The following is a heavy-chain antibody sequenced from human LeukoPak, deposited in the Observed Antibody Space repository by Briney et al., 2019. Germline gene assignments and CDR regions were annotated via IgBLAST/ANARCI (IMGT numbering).Heavy chain of an antibody. CDR3: ARDRGKDYFGD. Sequence: PGGSLGLSCVTSGLTFTNHGFHWLRQSAGRGLEWVAFVRNDGFDTYHSNSVKGRFSISRDDSKNTVYLQMNSLRAEDTALYYCARDRGKDYFGDWGQGTQVTVSS. J-gene: IGHJ4*02. D-gene: IGHD4-23*01. V-gene: IGHV3-30*02. CDR2: VRNDGFDT. CDR1: GLTFTNHG.